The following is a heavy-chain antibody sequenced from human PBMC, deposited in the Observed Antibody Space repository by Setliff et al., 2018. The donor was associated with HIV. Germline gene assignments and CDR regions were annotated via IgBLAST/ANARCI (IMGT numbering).Heavy chain of an antibody. V-gene: IGHV4-59*11. CDR1: GGFISGHY. CDR2: IYYSGAT. Sequence: SETLSLTCTVSGGFISGHYWSWFRQPPGKGLEWIGYIYYSGATNYNPSLKSRVTRSVDTSENRFSLKLSSVTAADTAVYYWARLPVPVAGNYYYMDVWGKGTAVTVSS. J-gene: IGHJ6*03. CDR3: ARLPVPVAGNYYYMDV. D-gene: IGHD6-19*01.